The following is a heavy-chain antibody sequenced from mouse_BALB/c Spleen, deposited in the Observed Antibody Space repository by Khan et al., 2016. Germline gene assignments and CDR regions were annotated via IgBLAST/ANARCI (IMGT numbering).Heavy chain of an antibody. V-gene: IGHV2-6-5*01. J-gene: IGHJ4*01. CDR3: AKHMGTYYAMDY. D-gene: IGHD2-13*01. CDR1: GFSLTDYG. CDR2: IWGGGST. Sequence: QVQLKESGPGLVAPSQSLSITCTVSGFSLTDYGVSWIRQPPGKGLEWLGVIWGGGSTYYNPALKSRLSISKDHSKSQVFLKMNSLQTDDTAMYXCAKHMGTYYAMDYWGQGTSVTVSS.